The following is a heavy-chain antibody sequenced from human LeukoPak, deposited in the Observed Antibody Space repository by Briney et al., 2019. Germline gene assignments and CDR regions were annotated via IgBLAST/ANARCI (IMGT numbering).Heavy chain of an antibody. J-gene: IGHJ3*02. CDR1: GYTLTELS. CDR3: ATVRFLEWPDAFDI. D-gene: IGHD3-3*01. CDR2: FDPEDGET. Sequence: ASVKVSCKVSGYTLTELSMHWVRQAPGKGLEWRGGFDPEDGETIYAQKFQGRATMTEDTSTDTAYMELSSLRSEDTAVYYCATVRFLEWPDAFDIWGQGTMVTVSS. V-gene: IGHV1-24*01.